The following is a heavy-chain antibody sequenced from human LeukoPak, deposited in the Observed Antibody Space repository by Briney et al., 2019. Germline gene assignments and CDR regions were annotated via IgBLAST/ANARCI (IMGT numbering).Heavy chain of an antibody. CDR1: AFTFSTYG. Sequence: GGSLRLSCAASAFTFSTYGMHWVRQAPGKGLVWVSRIHSDGNSTTYADSVKGRFTISRDNAKSTLYLQMNSLRAEDTAVYYCAREATPGVPRGLLLWGQGTLVTVSS. CDR2: IHSDGNST. D-gene: IGHD3-22*01. J-gene: IGHJ4*02. V-gene: IGHV3-74*01. CDR3: AREATPGVPRGLLL.